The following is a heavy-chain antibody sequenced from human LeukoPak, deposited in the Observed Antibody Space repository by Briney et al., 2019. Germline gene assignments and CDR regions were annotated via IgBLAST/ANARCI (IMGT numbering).Heavy chain of an antibody. Sequence: GASVKVSCKASGYTFTSYAMHWVRQAPGQRLEWMGWINAGNGNTKYSQKFQGRVTITRDTSASTAYMELSSLRSEDTAVYYCARAPRLLWFGELRDGAFDIWGQGTMVTVSS. D-gene: IGHD3-10*01. J-gene: IGHJ3*02. CDR3: ARAPRLLWFGELRDGAFDI. CDR2: INAGNGNT. V-gene: IGHV1-3*01. CDR1: GYTFTSYA.